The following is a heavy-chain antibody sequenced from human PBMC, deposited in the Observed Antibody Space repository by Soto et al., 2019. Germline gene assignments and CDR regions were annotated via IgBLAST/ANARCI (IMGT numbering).Heavy chain of an antibody. CDR1: GDSVSSNSAA. Sequence: SRTLSLTCAICGDSVSSNSAAWNWIRQSPSRGLEWLGRTYYRSKWYNDYAVSVKSRITINPDTSKNQFSLQLNSVTPEDTAVYYCARDRIAERGPNYGMDVWGQGTTVTVCS. CDR2: TYYRSKWYN. J-gene: IGHJ6*02. V-gene: IGHV6-1*01. D-gene: IGHD6-13*01. CDR3: ARDRIAERGPNYGMDV.